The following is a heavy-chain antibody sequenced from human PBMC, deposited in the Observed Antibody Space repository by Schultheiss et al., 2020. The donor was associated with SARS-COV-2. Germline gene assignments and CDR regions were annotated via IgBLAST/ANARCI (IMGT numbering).Heavy chain of an antibody. D-gene: IGHD3-16*01. CDR2: IYYSGST. J-gene: IGHJ4*02. Sequence: SQTLSLTCTVSGGSISSYYWSWIRQPPGKGLEWMGSIYYSGSTYYNPSLKSRVTISVDTSKKQFSLKLSSVSAADTAVYYCASHQFYDYVWGSYYFDHWGQGTLVTVSS. CDR1: GGSISSYY. CDR3: ASHQFYDYVWGSYYFDH. V-gene: IGHV4-59*05.